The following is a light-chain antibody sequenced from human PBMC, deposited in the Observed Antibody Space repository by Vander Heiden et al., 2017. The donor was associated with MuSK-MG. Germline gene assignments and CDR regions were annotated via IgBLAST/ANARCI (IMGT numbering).Light chain of an antibody. V-gene: IGLV3-21*02. Sequence: SYVLTQPPSLSVAPGQTARFTCWGDHFGTKSVHWYQHKVGKAPVLVVYADSARPSGIPERFSGSVSGNTATLTIRRVEGGDEADYYCQVGDSDDDQGVFGGGTKLSVL. CDR3: QVGDSDDDQGV. J-gene: IGLJ3*02. CDR2: ADS. CDR1: HFGTKS.